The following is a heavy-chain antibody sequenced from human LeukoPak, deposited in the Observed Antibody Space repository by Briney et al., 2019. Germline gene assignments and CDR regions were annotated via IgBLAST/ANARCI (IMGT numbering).Heavy chain of an antibody. CDR3: AKDPLSSGWSYYFDY. J-gene: IGHJ4*02. D-gene: IGHD6-19*01. V-gene: IGHV3-23*01. CDR2: ISGSGGST. CDR1: GFTFSSYA. Sequence: GGSLRLSCAASGFTFSSYAMNWVRQAPGKGLEWVSAISGSGGSTYYADSVKGRFTISRDNSKNTLYLQMNSLRAEDTAVYYCAKDPLSSGWSYYFDYWGQGTLVTVSS.